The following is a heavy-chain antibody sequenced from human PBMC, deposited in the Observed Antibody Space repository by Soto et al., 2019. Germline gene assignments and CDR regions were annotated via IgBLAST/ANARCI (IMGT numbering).Heavy chain of an antibody. V-gene: IGHV1-3*01. Sequence: ASVKVSCKASGYTFTSYAMQWVHQDKEQRLEWMGWINAGNGNTKYSQKFQGRVTITRDTSASTAYMELSSPRSEDTAVYYCARTRTRYCSGGSCSAYYYYGMDVWGQGTTVTVSS. CDR2: INAGNGNT. D-gene: IGHD2-15*01. CDR1: GYTFTSYA. J-gene: IGHJ6*02. CDR3: ARTRTRYCSGGSCSAYYYYGMDV.